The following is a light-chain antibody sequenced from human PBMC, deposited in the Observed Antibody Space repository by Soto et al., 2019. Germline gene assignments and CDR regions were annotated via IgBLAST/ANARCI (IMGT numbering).Light chain of an antibody. J-gene: IGLJ2*01. Sequence: QVVVTQSPSASASLGASVKLTCTLSSGHSSYAIAWHQQQPEKGPRYLMKLSSDGSHSKGDGIPDRFSGSSSGAERYLTISSLQSEDEADYYCQTWDTGARVVFGGGTKLTVL. CDR2: LSSDGSH. CDR1: SGHSSYA. V-gene: IGLV4-69*01. CDR3: QTWDTGARVV.